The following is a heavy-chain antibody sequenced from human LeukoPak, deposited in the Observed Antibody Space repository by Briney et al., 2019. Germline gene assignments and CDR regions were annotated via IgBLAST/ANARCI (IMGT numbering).Heavy chain of an antibody. CDR2: ISYDGINK. J-gene: IGHJ4*02. D-gene: IGHD3-22*01. V-gene: IGHV3-30-3*01. Sequence: PGGSLRLSCAACGFTFSNYAMHWVRQAPGKGLEWVALISYDGINKYYADSVKGRFTISRDNSKNTLYLLMHSLKPEDTAVYYCAREAYDSSAYYFDYWGQGALVTVSS. CDR3: AREAYDSSAYYFDY. CDR1: GFTFSNYA.